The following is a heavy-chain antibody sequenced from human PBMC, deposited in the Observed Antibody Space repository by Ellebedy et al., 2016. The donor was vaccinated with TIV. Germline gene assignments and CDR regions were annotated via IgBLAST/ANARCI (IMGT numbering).Heavy chain of an antibody. CDR2: IVVGSGNT. CDR3: ATDIAGAVAAYCYHGMDV. Sequence: AALVKVSCKASGFTFTYSAMQWVRQARGQRPEWIGWIVVGSGNTNYAQKFQERVTITRDMSTSTAYMELSSLRSEDTAVYYCATDIAGAVAAYCYHGMDVWGQGTTVTVSS. CDR1: GFTFTYSA. V-gene: IGHV1-58*02. D-gene: IGHD6-19*01. J-gene: IGHJ6*02.